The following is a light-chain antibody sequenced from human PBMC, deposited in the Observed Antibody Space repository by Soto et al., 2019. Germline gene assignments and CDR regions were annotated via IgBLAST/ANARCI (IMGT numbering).Light chain of an antibody. CDR1: QSISSL. V-gene: IGKV1-5*03. J-gene: IGKJ1*01. Sequence: DIEMTQSPSTLSSSVGDIFTITCRSSQSISSLFAWYQQKPGKAPKFLIYKASSLQSGVPSRFSGSGSGTEFTLTITSLQPDDFATYYCQQYYSFPRTFGQGTQVEI. CDR2: KAS. CDR3: QQYYSFPRT.